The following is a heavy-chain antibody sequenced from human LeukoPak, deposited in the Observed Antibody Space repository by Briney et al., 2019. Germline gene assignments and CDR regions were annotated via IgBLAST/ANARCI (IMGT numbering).Heavy chain of an antibody. Sequence: PSETLSLTCTVSGGSINSYYWSWIRQPPGKGLEWIGYISYSGSTNYNPSLKSRVTISVDTSNNQFSLKLSSMTAADTAVYYCARDGGYGSGPSFWGQGTLVTVSS. J-gene: IGHJ4*02. CDR1: GGSINSYY. D-gene: IGHD3-10*01. V-gene: IGHV4-59*01. CDR3: ARDGGYGSGPSF. CDR2: ISYSGST.